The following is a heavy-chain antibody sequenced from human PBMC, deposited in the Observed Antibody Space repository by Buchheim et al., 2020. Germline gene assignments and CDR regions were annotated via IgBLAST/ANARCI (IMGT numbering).Heavy chain of an antibody. V-gene: IGHV6-1*01. CDR2: TYYASEWHS. Sequence: QVKLQQSGPGLLKPSQTLSLTCAISGDSVSSNSTSWNWIRQSPSRGLEWLARTYYASEWHSDSAALVKSRITVNADTSKNQFSLQLNSVTPEDTAVYYCARQRDQFDPWGQGT. CDR3: ARQRDQFDP. CDR1: GDSVSSNSTS. J-gene: IGHJ5*02.